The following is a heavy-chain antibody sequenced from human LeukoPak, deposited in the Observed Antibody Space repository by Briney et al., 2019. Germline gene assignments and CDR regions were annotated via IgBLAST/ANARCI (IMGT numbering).Heavy chain of an antibody. CDR2: IYYSGST. CDR1: GGSISSYY. Sequence: KPSETLSLTCTVSGGSISSYYWSWIRQPPGKGLEWIGYIYYSGSTNYNPSLKSRVTISVDTSKNQFSLKLSSVTAADTAVYYCVRGSLAAADYWGQGTLITVSS. D-gene: IGHD6-13*01. V-gene: IGHV4-59*01. CDR3: VRGSLAAADY. J-gene: IGHJ4*02.